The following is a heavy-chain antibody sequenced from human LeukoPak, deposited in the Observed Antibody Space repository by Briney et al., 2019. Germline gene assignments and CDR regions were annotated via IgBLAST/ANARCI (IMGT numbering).Heavy chain of an antibody. CDR3: AKDRGLVEVVALDY. J-gene: IGHJ4*02. CDR1: GFTFSSYG. CDR2: IRYDGSNK. Sequence: PGGSLRLSCAASGFTFSSYGMHWVRQAPGKGLEWVAFIRYDGSNKYYADSVKGRFTISRDNSKNTLYLQMNSLRAEDTAVYYCAKDRGLVEVVALDYWGQGTLVTVSS. V-gene: IGHV3-30*02. D-gene: IGHD3-22*01.